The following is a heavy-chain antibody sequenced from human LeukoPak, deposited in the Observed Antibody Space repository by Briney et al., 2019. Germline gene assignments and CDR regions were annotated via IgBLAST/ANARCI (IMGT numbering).Heavy chain of an antibody. J-gene: IGHJ6*02. CDR3: AKDRGSYYYDIDV. CDR2: TSYDGGNK. CDR1: GFTFGNYG. Sequence: PGGSLRLSCAASGFTFGNYGVHWVRQAPGKGLEWVAVTSYDGGNKYYADSVKGRLTISRDNSKNTLYLQMNSLSDEDTALYYCAKDRGSYYYDIDVWGQGATVTVS. V-gene: IGHV3-30*18.